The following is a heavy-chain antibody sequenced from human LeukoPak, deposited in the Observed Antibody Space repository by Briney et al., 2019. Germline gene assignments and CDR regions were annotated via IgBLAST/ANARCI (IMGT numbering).Heavy chain of an antibody. CDR3: ARTGPRRGGLDV. Sequence: SETLSLTCIVSGGSIDTWYWSWIRQPPGRGLEWIGSIYYSGSTYYNPSLKSRVTISVGTSKNQFSLKLSSVTAADTAVYYCARTGPRRGGLDVWGQGTTVTVSS. V-gene: IGHV4-59*05. D-gene: IGHD3/OR15-3a*01. CDR1: GGSIDTWY. J-gene: IGHJ6*02. CDR2: IYYSGST.